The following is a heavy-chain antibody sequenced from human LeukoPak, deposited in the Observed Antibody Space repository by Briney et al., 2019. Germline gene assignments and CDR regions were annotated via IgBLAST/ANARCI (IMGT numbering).Heavy chain of an antibody. CDR2: INPNSGGT. D-gene: IGHD6-6*01. Sequence: GASVKVSCKASGYTFSGYYMNWVRQAPGQGLEWMGWINPNSGGTNYAQKFQGRVTMTRDTSISTAYMELSRLRSDDTAVYYCARVREIAARSSFDYWGQGTLVTVSS. J-gene: IGHJ4*02. CDR1: GYTFSGYY. CDR3: ARVREIAARSSFDY. V-gene: IGHV1-2*02.